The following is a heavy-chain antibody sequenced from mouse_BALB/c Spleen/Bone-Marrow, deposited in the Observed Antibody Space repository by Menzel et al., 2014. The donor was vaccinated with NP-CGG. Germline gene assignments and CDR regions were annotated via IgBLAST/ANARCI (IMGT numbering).Heavy chain of an antibody. Sequence: EVHLVESGGGLVQPGGSLKLSCAASGFTFSSYTVSWVRQTPEKGLEWVAYISNGGGSTYYPDTVKGRFTISRDNAKNTLYLQMSSLKSEDTAMYYCARQLGLRWAMDYWGQGTSVTVSS. CDR2: ISNGGGST. CDR1: GFTFSSYT. CDR3: ARQLGLRWAMDY. V-gene: IGHV5-12-2*01. D-gene: IGHD3-1*01. J-gene: IGHJ4*01.